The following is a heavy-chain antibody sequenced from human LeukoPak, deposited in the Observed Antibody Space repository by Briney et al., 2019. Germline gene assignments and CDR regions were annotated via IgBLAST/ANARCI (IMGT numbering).Heavy chain of an antibody. CDR1: GFTFNTYS. V-gene: IGHV3-53*01. Sequence: GGSLRLSCAASGFTFNTYSMNWVRQAPGKELEWVSVIYTGGGRYYADSVRGRFTISRDTSKNMVFLQINSLRVEDTAVYYCARGIDYWGRGTLVTVSS. CDR2: IYTGGGR. J-gene: IGHJ4*02. CDR3: ARGIDY.